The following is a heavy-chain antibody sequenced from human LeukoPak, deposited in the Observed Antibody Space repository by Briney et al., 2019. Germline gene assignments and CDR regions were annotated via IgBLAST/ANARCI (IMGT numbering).Heavy chain of an antibody. V-gene: IGHV4-38-2*01. CDR3: ARMADWPWAYFDY. CDR2: MYHSGNT. J-gene: IGHJ4*02. CDR1: GYSITSGYY. D-gene: IGHD3-9*01. Sequence: SETLSLTCAVSGYSITSGYYWGWIRQPPGKALEWTTSMYHSGNTYYNPSLKSRVTISIDTSKKQFSLKLSSVTAADTAVYYCARMADWPWAYFDYWGQGNLVTVSS.